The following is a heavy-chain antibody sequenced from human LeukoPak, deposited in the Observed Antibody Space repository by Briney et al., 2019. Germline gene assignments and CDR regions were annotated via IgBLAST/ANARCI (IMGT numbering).Heavy chain of an antibody. D-gene: IGHD6-13*01. J-gene: IGHJ4*02. CDR3: ARESLAAADH. Sequence: SETLSLTCTVSGGSISNYYWSWIRQPPGRGLEWIGYIYYSGSTNYNPSLKSRVTISVDTSKNQFSLKLSSVTAADTAVYYCARESLAAADHWGQGTLVTVSS. CDR1: GGSISNYY. V-gene: IGHV4-59*12. CDR2: IYYSGST.